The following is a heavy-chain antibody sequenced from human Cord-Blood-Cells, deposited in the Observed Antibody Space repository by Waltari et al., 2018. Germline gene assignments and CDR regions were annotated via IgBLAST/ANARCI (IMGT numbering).Heavy chain of an antibody. CDR1: GGSIRRGRYY. V-gene: IGHV4-61*09. CDR3: ARDAQDAFDI. J-gene: IGHJ3*02. CDR2: IYTSGST. Sequence: QVQLQESGPGLVKPSQNLSLTCTVSGGSIRRGRYYWSWTRQPGGKGLEWIGYIYTSGSTNYNPSLKSRVTISVDTSKNQFSLKLSSVTAADTAVYYCARDAQDAFDIWGQGTMVTVSS.